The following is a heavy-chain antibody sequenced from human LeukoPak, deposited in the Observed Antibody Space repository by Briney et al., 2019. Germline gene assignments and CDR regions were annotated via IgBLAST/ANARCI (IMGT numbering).Heavy chain of an antibody. V-gene: IGHV3-23*01. CDR1: GFTFNKNA. CDR2: ISGSGATT. Sequence: GGSLRLSCAVSGFTFNKNAMSWVRQAPGKGLEWVSAISGSGATTYYADSVKGRFTISRDNSKNTLYLQMNSLRAEDTAVYYCARGPTYYYDSSGYYYYWGQGTLVTVSS. CDR3: ARGPTYYYDSSGYYYY. J-gene: IGHJ4*02. D-gene: IGHD3-22*01.